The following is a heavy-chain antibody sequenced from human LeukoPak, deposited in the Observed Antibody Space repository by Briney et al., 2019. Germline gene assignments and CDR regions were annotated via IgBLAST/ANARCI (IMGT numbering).Heavy chain of an antibody. CDR3: ARVPYYDFWSVIQAYYHYYMDV. D-gene: IGHD3-3*01. V-gene: IGHV3-21*01. CDR1: GFTFSSYS. Sequence: GGSLRLSCAASGFTFSSYSMNWVRQAPGKGLEWVSSISSSSSYIYYADSVKGRFTISRDNAKNSLYLQMNSLRAEDTAVYYCARVPYYDFWSVIQAYYHYYMDVWGKGTTVTVSS. CDR2: ISSSSSYI. J-gene: IGHJ6*03.